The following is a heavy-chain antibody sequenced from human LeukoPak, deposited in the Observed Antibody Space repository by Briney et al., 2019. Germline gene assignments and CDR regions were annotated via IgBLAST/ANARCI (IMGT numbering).Heavy chain of an antibody. J-gene: IGHJ5*02. V-gene: IGHV4-38-2*01. CDR2: IYHSGST. CDR3: AGLLGLVATIWGAPPNWFDP. Sequence: SETLSLTCAVSGYSISSGYYWGCIRQPPGKGLEWIGSIYHSGSTYYNPSLKSRVTISVDTSKNQFSLKLSSVTAADTAVYYCAGLLGLVATIWGAPPNWFDPWGQGTLVTVSS. D-gene: IGHD5-12*01. CDR1: GYSISSGYY.